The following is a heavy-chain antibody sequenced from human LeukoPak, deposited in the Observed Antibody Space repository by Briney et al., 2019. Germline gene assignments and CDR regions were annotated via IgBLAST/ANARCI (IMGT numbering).Heavy chain of an antibody. Sequence: GRSLRLSCAASGFTFSSCGMHWVRQAPGKGLEWVAVIWYDGSNKYYADSVKGRFTISRDNSKNTLYLQMNSLRAEDTAVYYCARDRQVYYDILTGSTYYYYGMDVWGKGTTVTVSS. J-gene: IGHJ6*04. V-gene: IGHV3-33*01. CDR2: IWYDGSNK. CDR3: ARDRQVYYDILTGSTYYYYGMDV. CDR1: GFTFSSCG. D-gene: IGHD3-9*01.